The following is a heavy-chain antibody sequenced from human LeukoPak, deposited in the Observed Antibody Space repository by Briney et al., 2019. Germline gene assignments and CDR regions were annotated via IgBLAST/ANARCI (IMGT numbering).Heavy chain of an antibody. V-gene: IGHV1-69*04. D-gene: IGHD2-15*01. CDR2: IIPRLGIA. Sequence: SVKVSCKASGGTFSSYAISWVRQAPGRGLEWMGRIIPRLGIANYAQKFQGRVTLTADKSTSTAYMALSRLRSEDTAVYYCARASYCSGGSCYSLVDAFDIWGQGTMVTVSS. CDR1: GGTFSSYA. J-gene: IGHJ3*02. CDR3: ARASYCSGGSCYSLVDAFDI.